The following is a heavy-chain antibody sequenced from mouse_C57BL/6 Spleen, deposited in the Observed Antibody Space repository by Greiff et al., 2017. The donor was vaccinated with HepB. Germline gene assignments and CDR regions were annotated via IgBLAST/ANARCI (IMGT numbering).Heavy chain of an antibody. V-gene: IGHV1-52*01. J-gene: IGHJ1*01. CDR1: GYTFTSYW. CDR2: IDPSDSET. Sequence: QVQLQQPGAELVRPGSSVKLSCKASGYTFTSYWMHWVKQRPIQGLEWIGNIDPSDSETHYNQKFKDKATLTVDKSSSTAYMQLSSLTSEDSAVYYCARVGDDGYYGYFDVWGAGTTVTVSS. D-gene: IGHD2-3*01. CDR3: ARVGDDGYYGYFDV.